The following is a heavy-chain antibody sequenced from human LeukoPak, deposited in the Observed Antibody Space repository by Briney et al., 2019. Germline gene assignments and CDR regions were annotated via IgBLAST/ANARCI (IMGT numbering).Heavy chain of an antibody. CDR2: MNPNSGNT. D-gene: IGHD3-16*02. CDR1: GGTFSSYA. Sequence: ASVKVSCKASGGTFSSYAISWVRQAPGQGLEWMGWMNPNSGNTGYAQKFQGRVTMTRNTSISTAYMELSSLRSEDTAVYYCVRGRGDYVWGSYQNFDYWGQGTLVTVSS. CDR3: VRGRGDYVWGSYQNFDY. J-gene: IGHJ4*02. V-gene: IGHV1-8*02.